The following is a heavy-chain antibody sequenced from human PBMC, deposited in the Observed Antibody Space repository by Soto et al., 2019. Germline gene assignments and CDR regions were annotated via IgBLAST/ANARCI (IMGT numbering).Heavy chain of an antibody. J-gene: IGHJ5*02. Sequence: ASVKVSCKASGYTFTSYGISWVRQAPGQGLEWMGWISAYNGNTNYAQKLQGRVTMTTDTSTSTAYMELRSLRSDDTAVYHCARAPKYYYDSSGYFSWGQGTLVTVSS. CDR1: GYTFTSYG. V-gene: IGHV1-18*01. D-gene: IGHD3-22*01. CDR2: ISAYNGNT. CDR3: ARAPKYYYDSSGYFS.